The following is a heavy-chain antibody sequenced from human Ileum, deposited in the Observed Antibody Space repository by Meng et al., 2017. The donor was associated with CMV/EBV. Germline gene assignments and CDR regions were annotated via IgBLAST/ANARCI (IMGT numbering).Heavy chain of an antibody. D-gene: IGHD1-26*01. V-gene: IGHV3-30*02. J-gene: IGHJ4*02. CDR1: GFTFSSYA. Sequence: GESLKISCAGSGFTFSSYAMSWVRQAPGKGLEWVAFIRYDGSNKYYADSVKGRFTISRDNSKNTLYLQMNSLRAEDTAVYYCAKVVGATGYFDYWGQGTLVTVSS. CDR3: AKVVGATGYFDY. CDR2: IRYDGSNK.